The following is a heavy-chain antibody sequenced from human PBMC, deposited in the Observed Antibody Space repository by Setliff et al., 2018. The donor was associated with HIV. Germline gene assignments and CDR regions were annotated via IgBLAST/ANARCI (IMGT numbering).Heavy chain of an antibody. J-gene: IGHJ4*02. CDR1: GGSFSGYY. V-gene: IGHV4-34*01. D-gene: IGHD2-8*02. Sequence: SETLSLTCAVYGGSFSGYYWTWIRQPPGKGLEWIGEINHSGSTSYNPSLMSRVTISVDTSKNQFSLKLRSVTAADTAVYYCTVYNTGSSKDHYWGQGTPVTVSS. CDR2: INHSGST. CDR3: TVYNTGSSKDHY.